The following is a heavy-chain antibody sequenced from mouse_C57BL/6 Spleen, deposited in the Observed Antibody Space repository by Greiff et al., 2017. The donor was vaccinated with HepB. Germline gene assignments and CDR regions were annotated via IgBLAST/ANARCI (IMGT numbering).Heavy chain of an antibody. Sequence: EVQLQQSGAELVRPGASVKLSCTASGFNIKDYYMHWVKQRPEQGLEWIGRIDPEDGDTEYAPKFQGKATMTADTSSITAYLQLSSLTSEDTAVYYCTRYSNYYAMDYWGQGTSVTVSS. J-gene: IGHJ4*01. CDR1: GFNIKDYY. D-gene: IGHD2-5*01. CDR2: IDPEDGDT. CDR3: TRYSNYYAMDY. V-gene: IGHV14-1*01.